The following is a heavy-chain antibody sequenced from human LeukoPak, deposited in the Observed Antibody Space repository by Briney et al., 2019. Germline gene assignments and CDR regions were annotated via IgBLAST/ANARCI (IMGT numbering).Heavy chain of an antibody. J-gene: IGHJ4*02. Sequence: PGGSLRLSCAASRFTFSSYSMSWVRQAPGKGLEWFSSISSSSSYTSYPGSVKGRFTISRDNAKNSLYLQMNSLRVEDTAVYYCARGRSSSGSMNEFWGQGTLVTVSS. D-gene: IGHD3-10*01. CDR2: ISSSSSYT. CDR1: RFTFSSYS. V-gene: IGHV3-21*01. CDR3: ARGRSSSGSMNEF.